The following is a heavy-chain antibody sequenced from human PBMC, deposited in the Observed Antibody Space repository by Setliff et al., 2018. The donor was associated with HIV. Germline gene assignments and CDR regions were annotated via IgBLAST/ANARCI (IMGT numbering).Heavy chain of an antibody. CDR1: DSSFNNYY. Sequence: PSETLSLTCAVYDSSFNNYYWSWIRQSPGKGLEWIGEIDHSGGPNYKSSLKSRVTITIDTSKNQFSLKVTSVTAADTAIYYCARGPVSGYDRGWVDSWGQGTQVTVSS. J-gene: IGHJ4*02. CDR3: ARGPVSGYDRGWVDS. CDR2: IDHSGGP. V-gene: IGHV4-34*01. D-gene: IGHD5-12*01.